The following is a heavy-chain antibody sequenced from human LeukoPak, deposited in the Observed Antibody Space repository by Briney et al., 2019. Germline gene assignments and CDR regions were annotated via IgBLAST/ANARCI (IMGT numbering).Heavy chain of an antibody. V-gene: IGHV3-7*01. D-gene: IGHD6-19*01. Sequence: HAGGSLRLSCAASGFTFSSYWMSWVRQAPGKGLERVANIKQDGSEKYYVDSVKGRFTISRDNAKNSLYLQMNSLRAEDTAVYYCAKDRIAVAGTFDYWGQGTLVTVSS. CDR3: AKDRIAVAGTFDY. CDR1: GFTFSSYW. CDR2: IKQDGSEK. J-gene: IGHJ4*02.